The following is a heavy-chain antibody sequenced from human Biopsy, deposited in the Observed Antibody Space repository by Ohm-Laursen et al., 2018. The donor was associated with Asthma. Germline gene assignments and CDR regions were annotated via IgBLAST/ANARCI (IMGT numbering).Heavy chain of an antibody. CDR2: VSSDGHNK. D-gene: IGHD3-22*01. J-gene: IGHJ3*02. Sequence: LRLSCAASGFVFSQCGMHWVRQGPGKGLEWVALVSSDGHNKYYKDSVKGRFTISRDNSKLRLYLEINSLRVEDSAVYYCARESGQDYGDSSGFDIWGQGTKVAVSS. CDR1: GFVFSQCG. CDR3: ARESGQDYGDSSGFDI. V-gene: IGHV3-30*03.